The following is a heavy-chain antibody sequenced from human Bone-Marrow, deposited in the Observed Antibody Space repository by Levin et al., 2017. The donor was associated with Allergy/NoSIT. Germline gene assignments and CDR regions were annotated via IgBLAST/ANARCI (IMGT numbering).Heavy chain of an antibody. CDR3: ARNWGLGGGAFDI. D-gene: IGHD7-27*01. CDR1: GGTFSSYA. Sequence: SVKVSCKASGGTFSSYAISWVRQAPGQGLEWMGGIIPIFGTANYAQKFQGRVTITADESTSTAYMELSSLRSEDTAVYYCARNWGLGGGAFDIWGQGTMVTVSS. J-gene: IGHJ3*02. V-gene: IGHV1-69*13. CDR2: IIPIFGTA.